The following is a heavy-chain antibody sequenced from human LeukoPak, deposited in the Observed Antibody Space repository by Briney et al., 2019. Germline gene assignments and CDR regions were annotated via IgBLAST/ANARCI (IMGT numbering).Heavy chain of an antibody. J-gene: IGHJ4*02. CDR1: GFTGSSYS. CDR2: INRSSSYI. CDR3: ASATGDTAMALDY. Sequence: GGSLRLSSAAAGFTGSSYSMNWHRQATEHGLAWVSSINRSSSYIYYADSVKGRFTISRDNAKNSLYLQMNSLRAEDTAVYYCASATGDTAMALDYWGQGTLVTVSS. D-gene: IGHD5-18*01. V-gene: IGHV3-21*01.